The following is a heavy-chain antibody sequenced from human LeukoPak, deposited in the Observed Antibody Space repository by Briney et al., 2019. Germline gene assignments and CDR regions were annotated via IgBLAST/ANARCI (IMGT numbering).Heavy chain of an antibody. CDR1: GYTFTGHY. D-gene: IGHD2/OR15-2a*01. V-gene: IGHV1-2*04. Sequence: ASVKVSCKASGYTFTGHYMHWVRQAPGQGLEWMGWINPNSGGTNYAQKFQGWVTMTRDTSISTAYMELSSLRSEDTAVYYCARTSFKQNFDYWGQGTLVTVSS. CDR3: ARTSFKQNFDY. J-gene: IGHJ4*02. CDR2: INPNSGGT.